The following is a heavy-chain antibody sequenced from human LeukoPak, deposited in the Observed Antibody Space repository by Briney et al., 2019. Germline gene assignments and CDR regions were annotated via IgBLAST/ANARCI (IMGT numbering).Heavy chain of an antibody. CDR1: GYTFTSYG. J-gene: IGHJ3*02. V-gene: IGHV1-18*01. Sequence: GASVKVSCKASGYTFTSYGISWVRQAPGQGLEWMGWISTYNGNTNYAQKLQGRVTMTTDTYTSTAYMELRSLRSDDTAVYYCARDSGSYPHEDAFDIWGQGTMVTVSS. CDR3: ARDSGSYPHEDAFDI. CDR2: ISTYNGNT. D-gene: IGHD1-26*01.